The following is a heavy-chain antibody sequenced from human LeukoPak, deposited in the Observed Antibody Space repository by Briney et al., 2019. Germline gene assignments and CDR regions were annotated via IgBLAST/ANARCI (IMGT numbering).Heavy chain of an antibody. CDR2: ISSSSSYI. V-gene: IGHV3-21*01. CDR1: GFTFSSYS. J-gene: IGHJ4*02. D-gene: IGHD1-26*01. Sequence: TGGSLRLSCAASGFTFSSYSMNWVRQAPGKGLEWVSSISSSSSYIYYADSVKGRFTISRDNAKNSLYLQMNSLRAEDTAVYYCATTEVGANDYFDYWGQGTLVTVSS. CDR3: ATTEVGANDYFDY.